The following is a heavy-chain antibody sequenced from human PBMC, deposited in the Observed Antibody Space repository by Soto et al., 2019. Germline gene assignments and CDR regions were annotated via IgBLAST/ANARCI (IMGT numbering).Heavy chain of an antibody. CDR3: ARIEYSSFNFDY. CDR2: INHSGST. V-gene: IGHV4-34*01. D-gene: IGHD6-6*01. CDR1: GGSFSGYY. Sequence: SETLSLTCAVYGGSFSGYYWSWIRQPPGKGLEWIGEINHSGSTNYNPSLKSRVTISVDTSKNQFSLKLSSVTAADTAVYYCARIEYSSFNFDYWGQGTLVTVSS. J-gene: IGHJ4*02.